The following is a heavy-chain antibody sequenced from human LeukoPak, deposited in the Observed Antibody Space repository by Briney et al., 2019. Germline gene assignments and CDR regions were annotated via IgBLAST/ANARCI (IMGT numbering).Heavy chain of an antibody. CDR2: IYYSGST. Sequence: SETLSLTCTVSGGSISSYYWSWIRQPPGKGLEWIGSIYYSGSTYYNPSLKSRVTISVDTSKNQFSLKLSSVTAADTAVYYCARDHGILWWWGGFDPWGQGTLVTVSS. CDR3: ARDHGILWWWGGFDP. V-gene: IGHV4-39*07. J-gene: IGHJ5*02. D-gene: IGHD2-21*01. CDR1: GGSISSYY.